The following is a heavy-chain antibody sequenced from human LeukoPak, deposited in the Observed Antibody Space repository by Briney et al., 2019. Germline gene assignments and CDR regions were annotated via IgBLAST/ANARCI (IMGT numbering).Heavy chain of an antibody. J-gene: IGHJ4*02. CDR3: ARGRQFRLGPYYYGSGSSSFDY. V-gene: IGHV4-34*01. CDR1: GGSFSGYY. D-gene: IGHD3-10*01. CDR2: INHSGST. Sequence: SETLSLTCAVYGGSFSGYYWSWIRQPPEKGLEWIGEINHSGSTNYNPSLKSRVTISVDTSKNQFSLKLSSVTAADTAVYYCARGRQFRLGPYYYGSGSSSFDYWGQGTLVTVSS.